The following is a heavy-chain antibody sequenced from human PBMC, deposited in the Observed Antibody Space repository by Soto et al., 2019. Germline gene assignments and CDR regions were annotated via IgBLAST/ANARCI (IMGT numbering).Heavy chain of an antibody. J-gene: IGHJ6*02. Sequence: GVLRLSCAASGFTFSSYAMSWVRQAPGKGLEWVSAISGSGGSTYYADSVKGRFTISRDNSKNTLYLQMNSLRAEDTAVYYCAKFGSGPSYYYYYGMDVWGQGTTVTVSS. CDR3: AKFGSGPSYYYYYGMDV. CDR1: GFTFSSYA. CDR2: ISGSGGST. V-gene: IGHV3-23*01. D-gene: IGHD3-3*01.